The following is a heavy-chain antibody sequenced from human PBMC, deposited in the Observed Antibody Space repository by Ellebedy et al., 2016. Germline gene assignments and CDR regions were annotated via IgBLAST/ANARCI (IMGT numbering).Heavy chain of an antibody. V-gene: IGHV1-18*04. CDR1: GYTFTSYG. CDR2: ISAYNGNT. D-gene: IGHD2-15*01. Sequence: ASVKVSCKASGYTFTSYGISWVRQAPGQGLEWMGWISAYNGNTNYAQKLQGRVTMTTDTSTSTAYMVLRSLRSEDTAVYYCAVYCSGAGAYWYFDLWGRGALVTVSS. J-gene: IGHJ2*01. CDR3: AVYCSGAGAYWYFDL.